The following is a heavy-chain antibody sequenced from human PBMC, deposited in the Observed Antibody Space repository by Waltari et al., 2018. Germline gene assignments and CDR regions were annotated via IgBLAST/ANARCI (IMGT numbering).Heavy chain of an antibody. D-gene: IGHD1-26*01. Sequence: QLQLQESGPGLVKPSETLSLTCTVSGGSISSSSYYWGWIRQPPGKGLEWIGSIYYSGSTYYNPSLKSRVTISVDTSKNQFSLKLSSVTAADTAVYYCAIEGPRVGRSPFDYWGQGTLVTVSS. J-gene: IGHJ4*02. V-gene: IGHV4-39*07. CDR3: AIEGPRVGRSPFDY. CDR1: GGSISSSSYY. CDR2: IYYSGST.